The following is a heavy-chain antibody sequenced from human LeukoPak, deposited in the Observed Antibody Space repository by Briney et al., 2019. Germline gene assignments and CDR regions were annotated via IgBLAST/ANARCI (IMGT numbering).Heavy chain of an antibody. V-gene: IGHV3-7*01. CDR1: GFTFSSYW. CDR2: IKHDGSEK. J-gene: IGHJ4*02. Sequence: GGSLRLSCAASGFTFSSYWMSWVRQAPGKGLEWVANIKHDGSEKYYVDSVEGRFAISRDNGKNSLYLQMNSLRVEDMAVYYCARAPREWLLGYHFEYWGQGTLVTVSS. D-gene: IGHD3-3*01. CDR3: ARAPREWLLGYHFEY.